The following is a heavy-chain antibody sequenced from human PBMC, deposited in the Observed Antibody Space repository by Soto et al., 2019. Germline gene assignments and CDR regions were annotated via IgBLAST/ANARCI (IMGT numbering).Heavy chain of an antibody. CDR3: ARDLWYSSEEEFYYCGMDF. V-gene: IGHV1-18*04. CDR1: GYTFSSYG. J-gene: IGHJ6*02. CDR2: ISAYNGNT. Sequence: QVQLVQSGAEVKKPGASVKVSCKASGYTFSSYGISWVRQAPGQGLEWMGWISAYNGNTNYAQKLQGRVTMTTDTPTRTDYMERSSLRAEETAVYYCARDLWYSSEEEFYYCGMDFWGQGTTVTASS. D-gene: IGHD6-25*01.